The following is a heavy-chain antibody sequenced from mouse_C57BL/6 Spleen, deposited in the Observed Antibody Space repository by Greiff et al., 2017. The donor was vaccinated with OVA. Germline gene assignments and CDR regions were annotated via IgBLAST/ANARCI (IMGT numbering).Heavy chain of an antibody. CDR2: IDPSDSYT. V-gene: IGHV1-69*01. Sequence: VQLQQPGAELVMPGASVKLSCKASGYTFTSSWMHWVKQRPGQGLEWIGEIDPSDSYTNYNQKFKGKSTLTVDKSSSTAYMQLSSLTSEDSAVYYCARWGDGAWFAYWGQGTLVTVSA. J-gene: IGHJ3*01. CDR3: ARWGDGAWFAY. CDR1: GYTFTSSW. D-gene: IGHD2-3*01.